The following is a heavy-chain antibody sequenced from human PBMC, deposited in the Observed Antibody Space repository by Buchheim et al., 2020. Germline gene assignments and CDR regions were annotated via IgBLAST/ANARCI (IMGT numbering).Heavy chain of an antibody. CDR2: IRGDGETT. D-gene: IGHD2-15*01. CDR3: AKDWGGGGSCYDF. CDR1: GFTFSTHG. J-gene: IGHJ5*01. Sequence: EVQLLESGGGLVQPGGSLRLSCTVSGFTFSTHGMSWVRQAPGKGLEWISAIRGDGETTNYADSVKGRFTISRDNSKNTVTLQMDSLRADDTAVYYCAKDWGGGGSCYDFWGQGTL. V-gene: IGHV3-23*01.